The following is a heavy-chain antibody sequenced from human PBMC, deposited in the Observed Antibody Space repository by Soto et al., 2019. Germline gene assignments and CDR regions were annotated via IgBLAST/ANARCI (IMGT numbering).Heavy chain of an antibody. CDR3: ARQSYSSYYFDY. CDR1: GFTFSSYA. V-gene: IGHV3-64*01. CDR2: ISSNGGST. Sequence: GGSLRLSFAASGFTFSSYAMHWVRQAPGKGLEYVSAISSNGGSTYYANSVKGRFTISRDNSKNTLYLQMGSLRAEDMAVYYCARQSYSSYYFDYWGQGTLVTVSS. J-gene: IGHJ4*02. D-gene: IGHD6-13*01.